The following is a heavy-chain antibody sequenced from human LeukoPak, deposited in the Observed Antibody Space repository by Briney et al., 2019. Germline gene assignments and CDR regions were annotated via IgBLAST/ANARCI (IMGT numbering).Heavy chain of an antibody. J-gene: IGHJ4*02. CDR1: GFTFSSYG. D-gene: IGHD1-14*01. Sequence: GGSLRLSCAASGFTFSSYGMHWVRQAPGKGLEGVAFAHYIGTVAYYAESVKGRFSVSRDVSKSTVYLQMNSLGVEDTAVYYCAKDGRRTWDLDYWGRGTLVTVSS. V-gene: IGHV3-30*02. CDR3: AKDGRRTWDLDY. CDR2: AHYIGTVA.